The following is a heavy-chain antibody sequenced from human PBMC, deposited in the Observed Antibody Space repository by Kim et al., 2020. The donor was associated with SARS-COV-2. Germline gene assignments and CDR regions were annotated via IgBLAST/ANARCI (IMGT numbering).Heavy chain of an antibody. Sequence: ASVKVSCKVSGYTLTELTMHWVRQAPGKGLEWMGGFDPEDGETIYAQKFQGRVTMTEDTSTDTAYMELSSLRSEDTAVYYCATGPPVAGNWFDPWGQGTLVTVSS. CDR1: GYTLTELT. J-gene: IGHJ5*02. CDR3: ATGPPVAGNWFDP. D-gene: IGHD6-19*01. V-gene: IGHV1-24*01. CDR2: FDPEDGET.